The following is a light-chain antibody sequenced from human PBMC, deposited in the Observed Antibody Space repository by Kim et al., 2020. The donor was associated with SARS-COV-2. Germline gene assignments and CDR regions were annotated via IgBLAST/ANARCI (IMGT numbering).Light chain of an antibody. J-gene: IGKJ4*01. V-gene: IGKV3-20*01. CDR1: QTVSTSY. CDR3: QQYASSPTT. Sequence: SPGERAPLSTQASQTVSTSYLAWYQQKPGQAPRLLINDASRRATGIPDRFSGSGSGTDFTLTISRLEPEDFAVYYCQQYASSPTTFGGGTKVDIK. CDR2: DAS.